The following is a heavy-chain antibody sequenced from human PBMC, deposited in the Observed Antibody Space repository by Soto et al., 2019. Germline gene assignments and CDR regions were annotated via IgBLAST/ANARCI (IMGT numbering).Heavy chain of an antibody. J-gene: IGHJ4*02. CDR2: IYYSGST. Sequence: QVQLQESGPGLVKPSETLSLTCTVSGGSISSYYWSWIRQPPGKGLEWIGYIYYSGSTNYNPSLKSRVTTSVDTSKNQFSLKLSSVTAADTAVYYCARRRYSSGWSVGGDYYFDYWGQGTLVTVSS. CDR3: ARRRYSSGWSVGGDYYFDY. V-gene: IGHV4-59*08. D-gene: IGHD6-19*01. CDR1: GGSISSYY.